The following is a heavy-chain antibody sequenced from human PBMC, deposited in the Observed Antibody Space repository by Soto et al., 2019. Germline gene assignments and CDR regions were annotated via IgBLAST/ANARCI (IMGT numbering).Heavy chain of an antibody. CDR3: ALSWYCSGGSCYYTYYFDN. CDR2: IYWDDDK. Sequence: QITLKESGPTLVKPTQTLTLTCTFSGFSLSTSGVGVGWIRQPPGKALEWLALIYWDDDKRYSPSLKSRLTITKDTSKNQVVLTMTNMDPVDTATYYCALSWYCSGGSCYYTYYFDNWGQGTLVTVS. CDR1: GFSLSTSGVG. D-gene: IGHD2-15*01. V-gene: IGHV2-5*02. J-gene: IGHJ4*02.